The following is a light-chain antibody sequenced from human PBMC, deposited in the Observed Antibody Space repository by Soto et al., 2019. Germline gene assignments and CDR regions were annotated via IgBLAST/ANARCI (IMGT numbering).Light chain of an antibody. J-gene: IGKJ5*01. V-gene: IGKV1-39*01. Sequence: DIQMTQSPSSVSASVGDRVTITCRASQTLNNYLTWFQQKPGKPPKLLISEASSLQSGVPSRFSGSGSGTDFSLTINSLQPEDLAIYHCQQSDSIPITFGQGTRLEMK. CDR2: EAS. CDR1: QTLNNY. CDR3: QQSDSIPIT.